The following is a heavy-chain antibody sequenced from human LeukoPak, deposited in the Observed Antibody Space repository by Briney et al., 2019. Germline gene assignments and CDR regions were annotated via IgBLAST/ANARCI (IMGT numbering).Heavy chain of an antibody. V-gene: IGHV1-2*02. Sequence: EASVKVSCKASGYTFTGYYMHWVRQAPGQGLEWMGWINPNSGGTNYAQKFQGRVTMTRDTSISTAYMELSRLRSDDTAVYYCARDLHPGIAAAGLFDYWGQGTLVTVSS. J-gene: IGHJ4*02. CDR2: INPNSGGT. CDR1: GYTFTGYY. CDR3: ARDLHPGIAAAGLFDY. D-gene: IGHD6-13*01.